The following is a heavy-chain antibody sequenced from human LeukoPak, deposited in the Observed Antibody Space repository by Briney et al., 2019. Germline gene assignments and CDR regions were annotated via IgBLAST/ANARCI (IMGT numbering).Heavy chain of an antibody. Sequence: SETLSLTCAVYGGSFSDYWWTWIRQSPGKGLEWIGEVNHSGSTNYNPSLKSRVTISVDTSKNQFSLKLSSVTAADTAVYYCARGLGRYYYDSSGYYYVGYFDYWGQGTLVTVSS. CDR3: ARGLGRYYYDSSGYYYVGYFDY. CDR2: VNHSGST. D-gene: IGHD3-22*01. CDR1: GGSFSDYW. V-gene: IGHV4-34*01. J-gene: IGHJ4*02.